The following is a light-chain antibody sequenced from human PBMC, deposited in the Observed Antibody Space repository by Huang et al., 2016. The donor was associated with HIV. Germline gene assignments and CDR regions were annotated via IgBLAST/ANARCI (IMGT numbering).Light chain of an antibody. Sequence: DVVLTQSPLSLPVTLGQPASISCWSSQSLIYSDGNTYLSWFQRRPGQSPRRLIYKISNRDSGVPDRFSGSGSGSDFTLKISKVEAEDVAVYYCMQGTHWPPITFGQGTRLEI. CDR2: KIS. CDR3: MQGTHWPPIT. CDR1: QSLIYSDGNTY. V-gene: IGKV2-30*01. J-gene: IGKJ5*01.